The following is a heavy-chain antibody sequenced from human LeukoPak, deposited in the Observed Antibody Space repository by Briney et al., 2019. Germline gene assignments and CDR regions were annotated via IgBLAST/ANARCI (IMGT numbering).Heavy chain of an antibody. CDR2: ISYDGSNK. CDR3: AKSHYDFWSTYSLSAFDV. Sequence: PGGSLRLSCAASGFTFSNYGMHWVRQAPGKGLEWVALISYDGSNKYYADSVKGRFTISRDNSKNTLYLQMNSLRAEDTAVYYCAKSHYDFWSTYSLSAFDVWGQGIMVTVSS. CDR1: GFTFSNYG. V-gene: IGHV3-30*18. J-gene: IGHJ3*01. D-gene: IGHD3-3*01.